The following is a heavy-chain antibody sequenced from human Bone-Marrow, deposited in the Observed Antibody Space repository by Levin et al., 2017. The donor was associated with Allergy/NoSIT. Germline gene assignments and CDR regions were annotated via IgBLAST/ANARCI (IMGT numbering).Heavy chain of an antibody. Sequence: AGGSLRLSCAASGFTFSTYNMNWVRQAPGKGLEWVSSISSSSSYVYSVDSVKGRFTISRDNAKNSLYLQMSSLRAEDTAVYYCARGSSWYDTWYFGLWGRGTLVTVSS. J-gene: IGHJ2*01. CDR3: ARGSSWYDTWYFGL. V-gene: IGHV3-21*01. D-gene: IGHD6-13*01. CDR1: GFTFSTYN. CDR2: ISSSSSYV.